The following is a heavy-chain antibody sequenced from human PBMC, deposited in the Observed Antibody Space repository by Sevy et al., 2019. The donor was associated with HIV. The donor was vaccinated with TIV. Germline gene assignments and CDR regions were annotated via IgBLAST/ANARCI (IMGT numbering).Heavy chain of an antibody. CDR2: MWFDGSNK. CDR1: GFPFTNHG. J-gene: IGHJ5*02. CDR3: ARDREFYDHGEYGPTSAPDL. D-gene: IGHD4-17*01. V-gene: IGHV3-33*08. Sequence: GGSLRLSCEASGFPFTNHGVHWVRQAPGKGLAWVALMWFDGSNKYYADSVKGRFTVSRDDSKNTLYLQMNSLRADDTAIYYCARDREFYDHGEYGPTSAPDLWGQGTLVIVPS.